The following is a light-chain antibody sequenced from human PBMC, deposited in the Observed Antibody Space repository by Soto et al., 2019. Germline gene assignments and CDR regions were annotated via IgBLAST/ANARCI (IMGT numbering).Light chain of an antibody. Sequence: EIVMTQSPATLSVSPGERVTLSCRASQSVSSNLAWYQLKPGQAPRLLMYTASIRATGIPASFSGSGSGTEFTLTISSLQSEDFAVYYCQQYNNWPRTFGQGTKVEIK. CDR3: QQYNNWPRT. CDR2: TAS. CDR1: QSVSSN. J-gene: IGKJ1*01. V-gene: IGKV3-15*01.